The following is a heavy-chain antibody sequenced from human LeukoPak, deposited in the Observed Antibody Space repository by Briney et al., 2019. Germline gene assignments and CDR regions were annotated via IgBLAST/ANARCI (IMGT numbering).Heavy chain of an antibody. CDR3: ARDIGSQRGIISDRFDP. J-gene: IGHJ5*02. CDR1: GGSFSGYY. D-gene: IGHD2-15*01. V-gene: IGHV4-34*01. CDR2: INHIGST. Sequence: SETLSLTCAVYGGSFSGYYWSWIRQPPGKGLEWIGEINHIGSTNYNQSLKSRVTISVDTSKNQFSLKLSSVTAADTAVYDLARDIGSQRGIISDRFDPWGQGLLVSVSS.